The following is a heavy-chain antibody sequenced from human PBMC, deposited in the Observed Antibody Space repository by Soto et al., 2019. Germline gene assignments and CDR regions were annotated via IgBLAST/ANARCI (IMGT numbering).Heavy chain of an antibody. Sequence: PGGSLRLSCAASGFTFSSYGMHWVRQAPGKGLEWVGRIKSKTDGGTTDYAAPVKGRFTISRDDSKNTLYLQMNSLKTEDTAVYYCTPQGPRYNWNYDWVYWGQGTLVTVSS. CDR1: GFTFSSYG. J-gene: IGHJ4*02. CDR3: TPQGPRYNWNYDWVY. D-gene: IGHD1-7*01. V-gene: IGHV3-15*07. CDR2: IKSKTDGGTT.